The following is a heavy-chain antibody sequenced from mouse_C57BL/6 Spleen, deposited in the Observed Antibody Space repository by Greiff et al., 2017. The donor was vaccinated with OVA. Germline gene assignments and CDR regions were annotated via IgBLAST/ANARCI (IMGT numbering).Heavy chain of an antibody. CDR1: GYTFTSYG. CDR3: ARAYDYDGYYAMDY. D-gene: IGHD2-4*01. J-gene: IGHJ4*01. CDR2: FYPRSGNT. Sequence: QVQLHQSGAELARPGASVKLSCKASGYTFTSYGISWVKQRTGQGLEWIGEFYPRSGNTYYNEKFKGKATLTADKSSGKACMELRSMTSEDSAVYFCARAYDYDGYYAMDYWGQGTSVTVSS. V-gene: IGHV1-81*01.